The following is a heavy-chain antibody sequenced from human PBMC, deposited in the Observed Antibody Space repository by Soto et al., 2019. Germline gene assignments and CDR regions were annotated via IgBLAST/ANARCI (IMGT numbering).Heavy chain of an antibody. J-gene: IGHJ4*02. CDR2: IRGKAYGGTT. CDR1: GFTFGDHD. D-gene: IGHD2-2*01. CDR3: ARVGSTSTSCYYLFDF. Sequence: PGGSLRLSCTTSGFTFGDHDMSWLRQAPGKGLEWLGFIRGKAYGGTTEYAASVKGRFAMSRDDSQGIAYLQMNRLKTEDTAVYYCARVGSTSTSCYYLFDFWRQRSLVTVSS. V-gene: IGHV3-49*03.